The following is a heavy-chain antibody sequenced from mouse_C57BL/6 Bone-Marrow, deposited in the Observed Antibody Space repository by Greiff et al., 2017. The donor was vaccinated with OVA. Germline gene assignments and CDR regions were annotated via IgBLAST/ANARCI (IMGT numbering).Heavy chain of an antibody. J-gene: IGHJ3*01. CDR2: INPNNGGT. D-gene: IGHD3-3*01. Sequence: EVQLQQSGPELVKPGASVKIPCKASGYTFPDYNMAWVTQSHGKSLEWIGDINPNNGGTISNQKFKGKATLTVDKSSSTAYMELRSLTSEDTAVYYCARGGDAWFAYWGQGTLVTVSA. V-gene: IGHV1-18*01. CDR1: GYTFPDYN. CDR3: ARGGDAWFAY.